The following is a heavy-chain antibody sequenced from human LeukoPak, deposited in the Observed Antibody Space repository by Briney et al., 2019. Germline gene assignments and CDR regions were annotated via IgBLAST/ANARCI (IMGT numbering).Heavy chain of an antibody. J-gene: IGHJ4*02. Sequence: ASVKLSCKASGYTFTSYYLHWVRQAPGQGLEWMGMVNPSGGSTSYAQKSQGRVTMTRDTSTTTVYMELSSLRSDDTAVFYCARRHKHYYQIDYWGQGTLVTVSS. D-gene: IGHD1-26*01. CDR1: GYTFTSYY. CDR3: ARRHKHYYQIDY. V-gene: IGHV1-46*01. CDR2: VNPSGGST.